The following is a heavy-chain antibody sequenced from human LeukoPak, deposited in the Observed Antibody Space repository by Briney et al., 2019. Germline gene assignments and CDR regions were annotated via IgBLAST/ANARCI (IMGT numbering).Heavy chain of an antibody. CDR2: ISGSGETP. CDR3: AKDPRTTVTTLFDY. Sequence: GGSLRLSCAASGFTFSSYAMNWVRQAPGKGLEWVSSISGSGETPYYADSLKGRFTISRDNFKNTLYLQMNSLRAEDTAVYYCAKDPRTTVTTLFDYWGQGTLVTVSS. V-gene: IGHV3-23*01. D-gene: IGHD4-17*01. J-gene: IGHJ4*02. CDR1: GFTFSSYA.